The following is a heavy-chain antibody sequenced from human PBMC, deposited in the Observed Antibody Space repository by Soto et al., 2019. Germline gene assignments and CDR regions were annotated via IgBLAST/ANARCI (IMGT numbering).Heavy chain of an antibody. V-gene: IGHV3-66*01. CDR1: GFTVSSNY. CDR2: IYSGGST. D-gene: IGHD6-13*01. CDR3: ARAGGSSSSYFYGMDV. Sequence: GGSLRLSCAASGFTVSSNYMSWVRQAPGKGLEWVSVIYSGGSTYYADSGKGRFTISRLNSKNTLYHQMNSLRAEDRAVYYCARAGGSSSSYFYGMDVWGQGTTVTVSS. J-gene: IGHJ6*02.